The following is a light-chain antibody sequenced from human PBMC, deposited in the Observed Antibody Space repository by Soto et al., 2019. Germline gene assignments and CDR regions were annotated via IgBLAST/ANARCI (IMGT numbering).Light chain of an antibody. V-gene: IGKV1-9*01. CDR2: SAF. CDR1: QAISNY. Sequence: DIQLTQSPSFLSASVGDRVTVTCRASQAISNYLAWYQQRPGKAPKLLIHSAFTLQSGVSSRFSGSGSGTEFTLTISSLQPEDFATYYCQQRSDYPITFGQGTRLEI. CDR3: QQRSDYPIT. J-gene: IGKJ5*01.